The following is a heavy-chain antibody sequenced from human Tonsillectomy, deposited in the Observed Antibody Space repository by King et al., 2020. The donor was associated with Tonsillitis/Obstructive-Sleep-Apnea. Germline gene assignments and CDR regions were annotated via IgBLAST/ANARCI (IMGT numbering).Heavy chain of an antibody. Sequence: VQLVESGGGLVQPGGSLRLSCAASGFTVSSNYMSWVRQAPGKGLEWVAVIYSGGSTYYADSVKGRFTISRDKSKNTLYLQMNSLRAEDTAVYYCARDSGAYSRDDAFDIWGQGTMVTVSS. J-gene: IGHJ3*02. CDR3: ARDSGAYSRDDAFDI. CDR1: GFTVSSNY. V-gene: IGHV3-66*01. D-gene: IGHD6-13*01. CDR2: IYSGGST.